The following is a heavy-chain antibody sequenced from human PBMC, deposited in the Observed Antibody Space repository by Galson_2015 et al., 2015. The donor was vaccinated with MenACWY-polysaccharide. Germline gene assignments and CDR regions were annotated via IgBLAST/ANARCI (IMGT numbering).Heavy chain of an antibody. CDR1: GFTFSDYR. V-gene: IGHV3-21*01. CDR3: ARDRLSSASGNDY. CDR2: ISSSRSYI. J-gene: IGHJ4*02. D-gene: IGHD3-10*01. Sequence: SLRLSCAASGFTFSDYRMNWVRQAPGKGLEWVSSISSSRSYIYYADSVKGRFTISRDNAKNSLYLQMNGLRAEDTAVYYCARDRLSSASGNDYWGQGTLVTVSS.